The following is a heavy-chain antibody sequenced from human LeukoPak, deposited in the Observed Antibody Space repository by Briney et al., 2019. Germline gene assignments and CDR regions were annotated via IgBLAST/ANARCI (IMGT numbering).Heavy chain of an antibody. CDR1: GYTFTDYD. D-gene: IGHD3-16*02. CDR2: LNPSSGRT. J-gene: IGHJ6*04. Sequence: ASVKVSCKASGYTFTDYDINWVRQATGQGLEWMGWLNPSSGRTGFAQKLQGRVAITRDTSISTAYMELRSLRSEDTAVYYCARVRGNYRYVPDVWGKGTTVTVSS. V-gene: IGHV1-8*03. CDR3: ARVRGNYRYVPDV.